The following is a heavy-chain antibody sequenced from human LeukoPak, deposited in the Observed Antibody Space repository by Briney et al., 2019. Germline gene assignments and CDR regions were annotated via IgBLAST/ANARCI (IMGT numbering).Heavy chain of an antibody. CDR2: IFHSGHT. CDR1: GGSITSANW. CDR3: ARGRAEYSSGWFRYNWFDP. D-gene: IGHD6-19*01. V-gene: IGHV4-4*02. Sequence: PSETLSLTCAVSGGSITSANWWSWVRQSPGKGLEWIGQIFHSGHTDYKPSLKSRVTISVDTSKDQFSLKLTSVTAADTATYFCARGRAEYSSGWFRYNWFDPWGQGTLVIVSS. J-gene: IGHJ5*02.